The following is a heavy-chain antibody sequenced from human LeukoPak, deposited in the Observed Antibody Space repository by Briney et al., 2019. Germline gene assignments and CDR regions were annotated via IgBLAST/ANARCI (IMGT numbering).Heavy chain of an antibody. J-gene: IGHJ4*02. D-gene: IGHD1-26*01. Sequence: GASVKVSCKASGYTFTKYAMNWVRQAPGQGLEWMGWINSNTGNPTYAQGFTGGLVFSLDTSVSTAYLQLSSLKAEDTAVYYCARDQGSGSYYGPDYWGQGTLVTVSS. CDR2: INSNTGNP. CDR1: GYTFTKYA. V-gene: IGHV7-4-1*02. CDR3: ARDQGSGSYYGPDY.